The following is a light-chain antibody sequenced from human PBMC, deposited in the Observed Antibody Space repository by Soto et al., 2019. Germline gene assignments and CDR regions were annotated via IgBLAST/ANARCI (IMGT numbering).Light chain of an antibody. CDR2: KAS. Sequence: DIQMTQSPSTVSASVGDRVTTTCRASQNINTWLAWYQQKPGKAPKLLILKASSLESGVPSRFSGSESGTEFTLTISSLQPDDLATYYCQQYNNYFWAFGQGTKVDIK. CDR3: QQYNNYFWA. J-gene: IGKJ1*01. V-gene: IGKV1-5*03. CDR1: QNINTW.